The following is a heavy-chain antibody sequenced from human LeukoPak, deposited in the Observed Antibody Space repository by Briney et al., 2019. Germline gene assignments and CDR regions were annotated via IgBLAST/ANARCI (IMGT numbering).Heavy chain of an antibody. J-gene: IGHJ3*02. CDR1: GFTFSTSA. Sequence: ASVKVSCKSSGFTFSTSAVQWVRQARGQRLEWIGWIIVGSGRTNYAHSLQGRLTITRDMSTNTAYMELSSLSSEDTAVYYCAAERYGGLSDCCNFEIWGQGTMVTVSS. V-gene: IGHV1-58*01. D-gene: IGHD4-23*01. CDR2: IIVGSGRT. CDR3: AAERYGGLSDCCNFEI.